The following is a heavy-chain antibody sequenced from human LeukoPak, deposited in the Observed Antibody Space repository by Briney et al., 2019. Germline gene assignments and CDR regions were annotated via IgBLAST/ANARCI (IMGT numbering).Heavy chain of an antibody. Sequence: GESLKISCKGPRHSFHSQWIGWVRQMPGKGLEWMGIIYPDDSDTRYSPSFQDQVTISADKSISTAYLQWNSLEASDSAIYYCARRGDSDFRIDWGQGTLVTVSS. CDR1: RHSFHSQW. CDR3: ARRGDSDFRID. CDR2: IYPDDSDT. J-gene: IGHJ4*02. V-gene: IGHV5-51*01. D-gene: IGHD2-21*02.